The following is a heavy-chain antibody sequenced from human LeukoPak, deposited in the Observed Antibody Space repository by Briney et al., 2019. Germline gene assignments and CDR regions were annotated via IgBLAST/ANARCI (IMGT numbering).Heavy chain of an antibody. CDR1: GFTFDDYG. V-gene: IGHV3-20*04. CDR3: GKCGGTGWYYYMGV. CDR2: INWNGGST. D-gene: IGHD2/OR15-2a*01. Sequence: GGSLRLSCAASGFTFDDYGMSWVRQAPGKGLEWVSGINWNGGSTGYADSVKGRFTISRDNAKNSLYLQMNSLRAEDTAVYYCGKCGGTGWYYYMGVWGQGTLVTVSS. J-gene: IGHJ4*02.